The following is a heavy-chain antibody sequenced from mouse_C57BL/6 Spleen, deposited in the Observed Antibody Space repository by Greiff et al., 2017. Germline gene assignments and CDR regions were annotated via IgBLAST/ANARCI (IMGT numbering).Heavy chain of an antibody. CDR3: ARSGRLEAWFAD. V-gene: IGHV1-54*01. J-gene: IGHJ3*01. Sequence: QVQLQQSGAELVRPGTSVTVSCKASGYAFTNSLIEWVKQRPGQGLEWIGVINPGSGGTNYNEKFKGKATLTADKSTSTAYMQRSRLTSEDSAVYFCARSGRLEAWFADWGQGTLVTVSA. D-gene: IGHD6-1*01. CDR1: GYAFTNSL. CDR2: INPGSGGT.